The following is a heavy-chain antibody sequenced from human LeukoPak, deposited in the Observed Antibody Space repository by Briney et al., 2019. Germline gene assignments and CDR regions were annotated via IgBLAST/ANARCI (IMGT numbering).Heavy chain of an antibody. Sequence: SETLSLTCTVSGGSISSGGYYWSWIRQHPGKGLEWIGYIYYSGSTYYNPSLKSRVTISVDTSKNQFSLKLSSVTAADRAVYYCAREGPAASTSFYYFMDVWGKGTTVTVSS. D-gene: IGHD2-2*01. CDR3: AREGPAASTSFYYFMDV. J-gene: IGHJ6*03. CDR1: GGSISSGGYY. CDR2: IYYSGST. V-gene: IGHV4-31*03.